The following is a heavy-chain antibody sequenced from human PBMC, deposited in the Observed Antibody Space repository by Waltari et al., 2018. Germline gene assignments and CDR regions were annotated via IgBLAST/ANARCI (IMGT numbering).Heavy chain of an antibody. D-gene: IGHD1-26*01. CDR3: ARGIVGATIDY. V-gene: IGHV4-59*01. Sequence: QVQLQESGPGLVKPSETLSLTCTVSGGSISSYYWSWIRQPPGKGLEWIGYIYYSGSTNYNPSLKSRCTISVDTSKNQFSLKLSSVTAADTAVYYCARGIVGATIDYWGQGTLVTVSS. J-gene: IGHJ4*02. CDR2: IYYSGST. CDR1: GGSISSYY.